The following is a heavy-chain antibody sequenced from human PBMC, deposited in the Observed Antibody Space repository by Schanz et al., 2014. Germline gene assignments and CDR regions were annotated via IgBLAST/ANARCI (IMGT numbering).Heavy chain of an antibody. CDR3: ARETTIITGGAFDV. J-gene: IGHJ3*01. D-gene: IGHD3-9*01. CDR1: GFSFSDYY. V-gene: IGHV3-11*05. CDR2: INTGSNYI. Sequence: QVHLLESGGGLVEPGGSLRLSCAASGFSFSDYYMSWIRQAPGKGLEWISFINTGSNYINYADSVKGRFTISRDNTKNSLFLQLNSLRADDTAVYYCARETTIITGGAFDVWGQGTMVTVSS.